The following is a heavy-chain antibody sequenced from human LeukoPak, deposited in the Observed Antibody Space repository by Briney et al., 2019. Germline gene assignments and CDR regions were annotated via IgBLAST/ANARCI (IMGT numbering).Heavy chain of an antibody. V-gene: IGHV4-34*01. CDR2: INHSGST. Sequence: SETLSLTCAVYGGSFSGYYWSWIRQPPGKGLEWIGEINHSGSTNYNPSLRSRVTISVDTSKNQFSLKLSSVTAADTAVYYCARDRLNYDFWSGYYRSHYFDYWGQGTLVTVSS. CDR3: ARDRLNYDFWSGYYRSHYFDY. D-gene: IGHD3-3*01. J-gene: IGHJ4*02. CDR1: GGSFSGYY.